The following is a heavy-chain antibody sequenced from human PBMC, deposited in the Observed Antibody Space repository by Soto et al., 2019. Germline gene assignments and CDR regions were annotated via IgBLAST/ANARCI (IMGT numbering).Heavy chain of an antibody. CDR2: IYYSGST. CDR1: GGSISSGGYY. Sequence: SETLSLTCTVSGGSISSGGYYWSWIRQHPGKGLEWIGYIYYSGSTYYNPSLKSRVTISVDTSKNQFSLKLSSVTAADTAVYYCARSYSGWYSDYWGQGTLVTVSS. D-gene: IGHD6-19*01. CDR3: ARSYSGWYSDY. V-gene: IGHV4-31*03. J-gene: IGHJ4*02.